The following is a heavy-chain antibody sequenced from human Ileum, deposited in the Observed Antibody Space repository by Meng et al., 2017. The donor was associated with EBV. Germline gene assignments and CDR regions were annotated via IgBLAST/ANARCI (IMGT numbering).Heavy chain of an antibody. CDR1: GGPISSSSDS. CDR3: ARHHHSPTFNY. CDR2: VVYSGTT. D-gene: IGHD1-14*01. Sequence: LHLQALAPGLVKPSGTLSLPCTVSGGPISSSSDSWACIRRPPGEGLEWIGSVVYSGTTYYTSSLKSRVSISVDTSKNQFSLKLSSVTAADTAVYYCARHHHSPTFNYWGQGTLVTVSS. V-gene: IGHV4-39*01. J-gene: IGHJ4*02.